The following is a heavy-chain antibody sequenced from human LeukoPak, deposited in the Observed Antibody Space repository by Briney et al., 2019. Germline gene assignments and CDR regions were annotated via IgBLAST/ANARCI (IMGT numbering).Heavy chain of an antibody. V-gene: IGHV3-23*01. J-gene: IGHJ3*02. D-gene: IGHD3-22*01. CDR1: GFTFSAYG. Sequence: PGGSLRLSCAASGFTFSAYGMSWVRQAPGKGLEWVSGGNGGSIYYADSVKGRFTISRDLSKNTLYLQMNSLRADDTAVYYCVKEKYYDSSSYYSPDAFDMWGQGTMVTVSS. CDR3: VKEKYYDSSSYYSPDAFDM. CDR2: GNGGSI.